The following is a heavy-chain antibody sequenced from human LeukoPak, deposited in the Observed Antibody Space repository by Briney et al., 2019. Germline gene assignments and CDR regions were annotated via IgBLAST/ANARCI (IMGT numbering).Heavy chain of an antibody. CDR3: AKGRLVVTATDY. CDR1: GFTFSSDA. V-gene: IGHV3-23*01. D-gene: IGHD2-15*01. CDR2: ISTNGGST. J-gene: IGHJ4*02. Sequence: GGSLRLSCAASGFTFSSDAMSWVRQAPGKGLEWVSTISTNGGSTYYADSVKGRFTISRDNSKNMLHLQMNSLRAEDTAVYYCAKGRLVVTATDYWGQGTLVTVSS.